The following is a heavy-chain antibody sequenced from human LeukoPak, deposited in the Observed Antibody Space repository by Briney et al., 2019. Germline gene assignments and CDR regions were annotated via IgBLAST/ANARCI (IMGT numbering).Heavy chain of an antibody. CDR1: GGTFISYA. CDR2: IIPIFGTA. V-gene: IGHV1-69*13. CDR3: ARWTGLRDGDYGYYYYGMDV. J-gene: IGHJ6*02. D-gene: IGHD4-17*01. Sequence: GASVKVSCKASGGTFISYAISWVRQAPGQGLEWMGGIIPIFGTANYAQKFQGRVTITADESTSTAYMELRSLRSDDTAVYYCARWTGLRDGDYGYYYYGMDVWGQGTTVTVSS.